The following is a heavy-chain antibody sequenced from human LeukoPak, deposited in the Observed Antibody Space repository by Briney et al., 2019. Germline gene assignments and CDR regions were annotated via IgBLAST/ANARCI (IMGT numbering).Heavy chain of an antibody. CDR1: GFTFGSYG. D-gene: IGHD5-18*01. CDR2: ISYDGSNK. J-gene: IGHJ4*02. Sequence: GRSLRLSCAASGFTFGSYGMHWVRQAPGKGLEWVAVISYDGSNKYYADSVKGRFTISRDNSKNTLYLQMNSLRAEDTAVYYCAKDSYSYGYVWGQGTLVTVSS. V-gene: IGHV3-30*18. CDR3: AKDSYSYGYV.